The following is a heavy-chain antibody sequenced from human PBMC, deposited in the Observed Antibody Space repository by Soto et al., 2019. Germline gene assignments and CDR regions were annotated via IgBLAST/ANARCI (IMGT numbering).Heavy chain of an antibody. Sequence: GGSLRLSCAVSGFNVMSYWMSWVRQAPGEGLEWVASIKEDGSEIYYLHSGRRRFSISRDSAGNALHLTMNYLSAEDTGLYFCARDIGFDYVNWGQGTLVTVSS. CDR3: ARDIGFDYVN. V-gene: IGHV3-7*01. D-gene: IGHD3-16*01. CDR1: GFNVMSYW. J-gene: IGHJ4*02. CDR2: IKEDGSEI.